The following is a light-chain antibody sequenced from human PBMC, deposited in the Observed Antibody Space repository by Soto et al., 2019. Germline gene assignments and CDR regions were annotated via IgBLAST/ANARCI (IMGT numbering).Light chain of an antibody. CDR1: SSDVGGYNY. CDR2: DVS. CDR3: SSYTASNTRQIV. J-gene: IGLJ1*01. Sequence: SELTQPASGSGPPGQWITISCTGTSSDVGGYNYVSWYQQHPGKAPKFMIYDVSNRPSGVSNRFSGSKSGNTASLTISGLQAEDEADYYCSSYTASNTRQIVFGTGTKVTVL. V-gene: IGLV2-14*01.